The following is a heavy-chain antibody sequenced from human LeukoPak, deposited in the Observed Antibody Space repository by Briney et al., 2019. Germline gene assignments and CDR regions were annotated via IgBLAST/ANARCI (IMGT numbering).Heavy chain of an antibody. Sequence: LETLPLTCAVSGGSIRSTNWWSWVRPPPGKGLEWIGEIYHSGSTNYNPSLKSRVTISVDKSKNQFSLKLSSVTAADTAVYYCARSSYDSSGYSFDYWGQGTLVTVSS. CDR3: ARSSYDSSGYSFDY. D-gene: IGHD3-22*01. J-gene: IGHJ4*02. CDR1: GGSIRSTNW. CDR2: IYHSGST. V-gene: IGHV4-4*02.